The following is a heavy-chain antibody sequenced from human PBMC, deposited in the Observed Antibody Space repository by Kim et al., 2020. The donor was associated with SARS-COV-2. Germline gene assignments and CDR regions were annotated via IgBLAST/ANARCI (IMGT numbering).Heavy chain of an antibody. D-gene: IGHD6-19*01. CDR2: INPNSGGT. J-gene: IGHJ6*03. Sequence: ASVKVSCKASGYTFTGYYMHWVRQAPGQGLEWMGWINPNSGGTNYAQKFQGRVTMTRDTSISTAYMEPSRLRSDDTAVYYCARDFRLAGSGYYYYYMDVWGRGTTVTVSS. CDR1: GYTFTGYY. CDR3: ARDFRLAGSGYYYYYMDV. V-gene: IGHV1-2*02.